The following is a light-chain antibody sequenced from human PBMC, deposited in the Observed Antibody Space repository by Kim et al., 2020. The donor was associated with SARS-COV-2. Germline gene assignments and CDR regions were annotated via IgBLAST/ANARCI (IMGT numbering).Light chain of an antibody. CDR2: SDS. J-gene: IGLJ1*01. V-gene: IGLV3-21*04. CDR1: DIGGQS. CDR3: QVWDSSSDHQV. Sequence: APGPTARISCGGNDIGGQSVHWYQQKSGQAPVLVIYSDSARPSGIPVRFSGSNSGNIATLTISKVEAGDEADYYCQVWDSSSDHQVFGTGTKVTVL.